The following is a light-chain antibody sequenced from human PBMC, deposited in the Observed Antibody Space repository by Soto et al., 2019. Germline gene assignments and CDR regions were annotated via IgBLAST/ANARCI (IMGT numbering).Light chain of an antibody. Sequence: DVVMTQSPDSLAVSLGERAIINCKSSQSLLNSSNNKNYLAWYQQKPGQSPELLIYWASTRESGVHDRFSGSGSGTDFTLTISSLQAEDVAVYYCQQFYSTPYTFGQGTKLEIK. CDR2: WAS. V-gene: IGKV4-1*01. J-gene: IGKJ2*01. CDR1: QSLLNSSNNKNY. CDR3: QQFYSTPYT.